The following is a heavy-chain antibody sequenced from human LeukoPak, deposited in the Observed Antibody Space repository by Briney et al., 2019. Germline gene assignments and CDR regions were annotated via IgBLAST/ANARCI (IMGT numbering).Heavy chain of an antibody. CDR1: GYTFISYG. CDR3: ARDRGIVAVVADEENWFDP. CDR2: ISAYNGNT. D-gene: IGHD2-15*01. V-gene: IGHV1-18*01. J-gene: IGHJ5*02. Sequence: ASVKVSCKASGYTFISYGISWVRQAPGQGLEWMGWISAYNGNTNYVQKLQGRVTMTTDTSTSTAYMELRSLRSDDTAVYYCARDRGIVAVVADEENWFDPWGQGTLVTVSS.